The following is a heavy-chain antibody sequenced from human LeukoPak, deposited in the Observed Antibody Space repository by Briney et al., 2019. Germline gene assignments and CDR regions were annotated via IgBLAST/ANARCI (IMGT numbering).Heavy chain of an antibody. V-gene: IGHV1-69*01. CDR2: IIPIFGTA. CDR1: GGTFSSYA. J-gene: IGHJ4*02. D-gene: IGHD2-2*02. Sequence: SVKVSCKASGGTFSSYAISWVRQAPGQGLEWMGGIIPIFGTANYAQKFQGRVTITADESTSTAYMELSSLRSEDTAVYYCATGGGGAHGYCSSTSCYRNWGQGTLVTVPS. CDR3: ATGGGGAHGYCSSTSCYRN.